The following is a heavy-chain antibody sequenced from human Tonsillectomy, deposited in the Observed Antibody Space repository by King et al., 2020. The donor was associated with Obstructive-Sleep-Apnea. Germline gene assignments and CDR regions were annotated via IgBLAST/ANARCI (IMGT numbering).Heavy chain of an antibody. CDR3: AKLWFGEDYYGMDV. J-gene: IGHJ6*02. CDR1: GGSISSYY. D-gene: IGHD3-10*01. V-gene: IGHV4-59*08. CDR2: IYYSGST. Sequence: QLQESGPGLVKPSETLSLTCTVSGGSISSYYWSWIRHPPGKGLEWIGYIYYSGSTNYNPSLKIRGTISVDTSKNPFSLKLSSVTAADTAVYYCAKLWFGEDYYGMDVWGQGTTVTVSS.